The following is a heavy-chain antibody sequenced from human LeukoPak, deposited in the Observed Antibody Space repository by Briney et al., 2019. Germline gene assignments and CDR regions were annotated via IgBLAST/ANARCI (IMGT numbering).Heavy chain of an antibody. CDR1: GGSISSGWW. J-gene: IGHJ4*02. V-gene: IGHV4-4*02. D-gene: IGHD2-15*01. CDR2: IHHSGST. Sequence: SETLSLTCAVSGGSISSGWWWSWVRQPPGKGLEWIGEIHHSGSTNYNPSLKSRVTISVDKSKNQFSLMLTSVTAADTAVYYCARNGCYSADYWGQGTLVTVSS. CDR3: ARNGCYSADY.